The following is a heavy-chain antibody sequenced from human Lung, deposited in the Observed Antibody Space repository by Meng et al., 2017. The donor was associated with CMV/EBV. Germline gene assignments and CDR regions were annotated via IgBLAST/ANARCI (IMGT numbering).Heavy chain of an antibody. CDR3: AKLNGQNAAHY. CDR1: GYRFTNYW. CDR2: IYPGDSDT. D-gene: IGHD2-8*01. J-gene: IGHJ4*02. Sequence: SXKASGYRFTNYWIGWVRQMLGKGLEWMGIIYPGDSDTRYSPSFQGQVTISADKSITTAYPQWSSLKASDTAMYYCAKLNGQNAAHYWVQGTLVTVAS. V-gene: IGHV5-51*01.